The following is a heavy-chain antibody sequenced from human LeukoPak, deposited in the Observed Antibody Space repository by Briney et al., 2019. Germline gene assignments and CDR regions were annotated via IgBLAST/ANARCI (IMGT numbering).Heavy chain of an antibody. Sequence: SETLSLTCTVSGYSISSGYYWGWIRQPPGKGLEWIGSIYHSGSTYYNPSLKSRVTISVDTSKNQFSLKLSSVTAADTAVYYCARDNVVVVPAAMPLNWFDSWGQGTLVTVSS. V-gene: IGHV4-38-2*02. J-gene: IGHJ5*01. CDR1: GYSISSGYY. CDR3: ARDNVVVVPAAMPLNWFDS. CDR2: IYHSGST. D-gene: IGHD2-2*01.